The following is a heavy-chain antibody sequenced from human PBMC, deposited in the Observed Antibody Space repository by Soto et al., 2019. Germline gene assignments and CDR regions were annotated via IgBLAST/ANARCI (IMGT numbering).Heavy chain of an antibody. V-gene: IGHV3-7*03. D-gene: IGHD6-6*01. CDR1: GFTFSSYW. CDR2: IKQDGSEK. Sequence: GGSLRLSCAASGFTFSSYWMSWVRQAPGKGLEWVANIKQDGSEKYYVDSVKGRFTISRDNAKNSLYLQMNSLRAEDTAVYYCARDDPSYSSSSYYYYYYGMDVWGQGTKVTVSS. CDR3: ARDDPSYSSSSYYYYYYGMDV. J-gene: IGHJ6*02.